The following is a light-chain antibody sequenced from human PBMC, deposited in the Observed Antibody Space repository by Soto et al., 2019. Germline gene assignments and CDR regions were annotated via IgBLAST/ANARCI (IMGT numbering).Light chain of an antibody. CDR1: QSVGSN. J-gene: IGKJ1*01. CDR3: QQYNNWPPDRT. CDR2: GAS. V-gene: IGKV3-15*01. Sequence: EIVMTQSPATLSVSPGERATLSCRASQSVGSNLAWYQQKPGQAPRLLIYGASTRATGIPARFSGSGSGTECTPTISSLQSEDFAIYCCQQYNNWPPDRTFGQGTKVEIK.